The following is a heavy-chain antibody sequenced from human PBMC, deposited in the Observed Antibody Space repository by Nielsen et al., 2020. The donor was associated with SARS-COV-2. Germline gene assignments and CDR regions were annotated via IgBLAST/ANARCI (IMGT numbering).Heavy chain of an antibody. CDR3: VRIRDDGYYYDTGPFDY. CDR1: EFTFTNFG. J-gene: IGHJ4*02. V-gene: IGHV3-74*01. CDR2: INSDDSKT. Sequence: GGSLRLSCAASEFTFTNFGMSWVRQVPGKGLTWVAQINSDDSKTTYADSVKGRLTISRDSAENTLYLQMNSLRADDTAVYYCVRIRDDGYYYDTGPFDYWGQGTLVTVSS. D-gene: IGHD3-22*01.